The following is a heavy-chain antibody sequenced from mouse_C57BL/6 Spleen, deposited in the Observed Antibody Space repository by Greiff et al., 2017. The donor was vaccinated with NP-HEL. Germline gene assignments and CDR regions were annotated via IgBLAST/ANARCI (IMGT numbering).Heavy chain of an antibody. J-gene: IGHJ3*01. Sequence: EVKLMESGGGLVKPGGSLKLSCAASGFTFSSYAMSWVRQTPEKRLEWVATISDGGSYTSYPDNVKGRFTISSDNAKNNLYLQMSHLKSEDTAMYYCAREDDTGFAYWGQGTLVTVSA. CDR1: GFTFSSYA. CDR3: AREDDTGFAY. CDR2: ISDGGSYT. V-gene: IGHV5-4*01.